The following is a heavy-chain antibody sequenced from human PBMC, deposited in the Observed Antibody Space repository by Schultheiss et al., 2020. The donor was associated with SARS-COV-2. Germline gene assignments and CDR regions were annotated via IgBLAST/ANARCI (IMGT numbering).Heavy chain of an antibody. Sequence: GESLKISCKGSGYSFTTYWIGWVRQMPGKGLEWMGRIDPSDSYTNYSPSFQGHVTISADKSISTAYLQWSSLKASDTAIYYCARLLSSSWGTWGQGTLVTVSS. J-gene: IGHJ5*02. V-gene: IGHV5-10-1*01. CDR3: ARLLSSSWGT. CDR2: IDPSDSYT. D-gene: IGHD6-13*01. CDR1: GYSFTTYW.